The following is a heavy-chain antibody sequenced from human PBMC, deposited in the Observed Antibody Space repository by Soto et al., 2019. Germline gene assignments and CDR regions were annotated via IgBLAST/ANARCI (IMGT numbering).Heavy chain of an antibody. CDR3: ARARWYAAFDV. D-gene: IGHD2-15*01. CDR2: IFHGGDT. J-gene: IGHJ3*01. V-gene: IGHV4-38-2*01. CDR1: GFFISSGNY. Sequence: SETLSLTCAVSGFFISSGNYWGWIRKPPGKVLEWIGSIFHGGDTYYNPSLKSRVTISVDMSKNQFSLKLNSVTAADTAVYYCARARWYAAFDVWGQGTVVTVSS.